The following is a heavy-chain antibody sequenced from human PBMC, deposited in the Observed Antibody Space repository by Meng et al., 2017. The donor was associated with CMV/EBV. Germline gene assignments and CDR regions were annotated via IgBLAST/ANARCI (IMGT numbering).Heavy chain of an antibody. J-gene: IGHJ4*02. D-gene: IGHD5-18*01. CDR1: GFTFMSYG. CDR3: AKTTEYSYGYFDY. V-gene: IGHV3-30*18. CDR2: ITSDGNNK. Sequence: CAAAGFTFMSYGIQRFGQAPGKRVEWVALITSDGNNKKYADSVEGRFTIYRDNSKNTLYLQMNSLRGEDTAVYYCAKTTEYSYGYFDYWGQGTLVTVSS.